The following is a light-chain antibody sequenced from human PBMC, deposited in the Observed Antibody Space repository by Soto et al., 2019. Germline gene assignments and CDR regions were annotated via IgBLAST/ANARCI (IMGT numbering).Light chain of an antibody. CDR2: GAS. CDR3: QQYGGSHGGT. CDR1: QNVNSAY. J-gene: IGKJ2*02. Sequence: EIVLTQSPGTLSLSPGERATLSCKASQNVNSAYLAWYQQKPGQAPRLLIYGASSRATGIPDRFSGSGSGTDFTLTISGLEPEDFVVYYCQQYGGSHGGTFGQGTKLEVK. V-gene: IGKV3-20*01.